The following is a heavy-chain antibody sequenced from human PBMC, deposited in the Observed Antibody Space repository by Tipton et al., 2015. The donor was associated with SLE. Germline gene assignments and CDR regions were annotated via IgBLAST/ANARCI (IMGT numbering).Heavy chain of an antibody. CDR1: GGSVSSHY. D-gene: IGHD2-8*01. V-gene: IGHV4-4*08. J-gene: IGHJ3*02. CDR3: ARVYRAFDI. CDR2: IYTTGST. Sequence: LRLSCTVSGGSVSSHYWSWIRQPPGKGLEWIGYIYTTGSTNYNPSLKSRVTISVDTSKNQFSLKLSSVTAADTAVYYCARVYRAFDIWGQGTVVTVSS.